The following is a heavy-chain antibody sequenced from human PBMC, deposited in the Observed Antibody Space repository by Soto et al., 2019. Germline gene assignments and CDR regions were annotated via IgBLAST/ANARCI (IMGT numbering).Heavy chain of an antibody. J-gene: IGHJ5*02. Sequence: PGGSLRLSYAASGFTFSSYAMSWVRQAPGKGLEWVSAISDSGGSTYYADSVKGRFTISRDNSKNTLYLQMNSLRAEDTAVYYCARDIGGICSGGSCYPGWFDPWGQGTLDTVSS. CDR2: ISDSGGST. CDR1: GFTFSSYA. CDR3: ARDIGGICSGGSCYPGWFDP. D-gene: IGHD2-15*01. V-gene: IGHV3-23*01.